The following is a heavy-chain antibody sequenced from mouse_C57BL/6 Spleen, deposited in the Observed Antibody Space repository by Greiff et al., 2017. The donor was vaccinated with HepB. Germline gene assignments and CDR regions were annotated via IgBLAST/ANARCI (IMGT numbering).Heavy chain of an antibody. Sequence: EVMLVESGGGLVKPGGSLKLSCAASGFTFSDYGMHWVRQAPEKGLEWVAYISSGSSTIYYADTVKGRFTISRDNAKNTLCLQMTSLRSEDTAMYDCARPYDYGGYFDVWGTGTTVTVSS. J-gene: IGHJ1*03. CDR1: GFTFSDYG. CDR2: ISSGSSTI. D-gene: IGHD2-4*01. V-gene: IGHV5-17*01. CDR3: ARPYDYGGYFDV.